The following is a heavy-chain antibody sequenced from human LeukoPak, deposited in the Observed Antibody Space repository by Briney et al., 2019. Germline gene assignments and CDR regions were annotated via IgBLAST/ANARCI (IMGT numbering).Heavy chain of an antibody. CDR3: ARVRGYCSSTSCYSGGWFDP. CDR2: INHSGST. CDR1: GGSISSSSYY. V-gene: IGHV4-39*07. Sequence: PSETLSLTCTVSGGSISSSSYYWGWIRQPPGKGLEWIGEINHSGSTNYNPSLKSRVTISVDTSKNQFSLKLSSVTAADTAVYYCARVRGYCSSTSCYSGGWFDPWGQGTLVTVSS. J-gene: IGHJ5*02. D-gene: IGHD2-2*01.